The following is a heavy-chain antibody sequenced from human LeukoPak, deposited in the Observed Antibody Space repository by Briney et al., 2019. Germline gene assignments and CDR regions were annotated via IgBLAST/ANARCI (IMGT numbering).Heavy chain of an antibody. Sequence: GGSLRLSCAASGFNFSTYGIHWVRQAPGKGLEWVAFIRYDGSNKYYADSVKGRFTISRDNSKNTLYLQMNSLRAEDTAVYYCAKGGSSWAYFDYWGQGTLVTVSS. V-gene: IGHV3-30*02. CDR3: AKGGSSWAYFDY. D-gene: IGHD6-13*01. CDR1: GFNFSTYG. J-gene: IGHJ4*02. CDR2: IRYDGSNK.